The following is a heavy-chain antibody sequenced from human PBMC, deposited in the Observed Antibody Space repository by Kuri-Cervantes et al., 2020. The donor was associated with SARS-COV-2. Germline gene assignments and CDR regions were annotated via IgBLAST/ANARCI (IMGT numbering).Heavy chain of an antibody. J-gene: IGHJ4*02. CDR1: GYTFNNFG. CDR3: ARGPGSYHIWYYSDY. Sequence: ASVKVSCKTSGYTFNNFGIGWVRQAPGQGLEWVGWISAYNGNRNYAQTLQDRLTLTTDTSTSTAYMELRSLRSDDTAVYYCARGPGSYHIWYYSDYWGQGTLVTVSS. V-gene: IGHV1-18*01. CDR2: ISAYNGNR. D-gene: IGHD1-26*01.